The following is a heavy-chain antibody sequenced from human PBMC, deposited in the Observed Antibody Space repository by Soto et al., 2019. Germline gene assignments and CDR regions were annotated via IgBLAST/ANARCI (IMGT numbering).Heavy chain of an antibody. D-gene: IGHD2-2*01. Sequence: VQLLESGGGLVQPGGSLRLSCAASGFTFTSYAMSWVRQAPGKWLERVAIISGSAGRTYYADSVKGRFSISRDNSKNTLCLQMNSLRAEDTAVYHCAKVTSARVFYFGLDVWGQGTTVTVSS. CDR3: AKVTSARVFYFGLDV. CDR1: GFTFTSYA. J-gene: IGHJ6*02. V-gene: IGHV3-23*01. CDR2: ISGSAGRT.